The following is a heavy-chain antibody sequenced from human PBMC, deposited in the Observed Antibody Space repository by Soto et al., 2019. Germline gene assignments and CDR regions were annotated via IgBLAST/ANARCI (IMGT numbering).Heavy chain of an antibody. Sequence: SETLSLTCGVSGASVTDNNWWGWVRQSPAKGLEWIAEIHHSGDTNYNPSLKSRATISVDTSKNQFSLKLSSGTATDTAVYYCARRYGGTFDYWGQGTLVPVSS. J-gene: IGHJ4*02. D-gene: IGHD2-15*01. V-gene: IGHV4-4*02. CDR3: ARRYGGTFDY. CDR1: GASVTDNNW. CDR2: IHHSGDT.